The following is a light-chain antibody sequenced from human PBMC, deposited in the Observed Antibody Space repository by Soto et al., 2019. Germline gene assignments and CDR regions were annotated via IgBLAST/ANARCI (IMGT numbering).Light chain of an antibody. J-gene: IGLJ1*01. Sequence: QSVLTQPASVSGSPGQSITISCTGTSSDVGDWNYVSWYQQHPGKAPRVMIYEVSNRPSGVSDRFSGSKSGNTASLTISGLQPDDEADYYCSSYTSSSTLFGTGTKVTVL. CDR3: SSYTSSSTL. CDR2: EVS. V-gene: IGLV2-14*01. CDR1: SSDVGDWNY.